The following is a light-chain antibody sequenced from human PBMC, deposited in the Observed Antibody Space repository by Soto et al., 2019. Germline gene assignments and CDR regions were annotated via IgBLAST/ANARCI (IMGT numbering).Light chain of an antibody. J-gene: IGKJ5*01. CDR3: QQRSN. CDR2: DAS. Sequence: EIVLTQSPATLSLSPGERATLSCRASQRVSSYLAWYQQKPGQAPRLLIYDASNRSTGIPARFSGSGSGTDFTITISSLEPEDFAVYYCQQRSNFGQGTRLEI. V-gene: IGKV3-11*01. CDR1: QRVSSY.